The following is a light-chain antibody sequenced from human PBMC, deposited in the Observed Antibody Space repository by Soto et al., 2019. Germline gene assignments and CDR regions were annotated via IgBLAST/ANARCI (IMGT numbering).Light chain of an antibody. V-gene: IGKV1-6*01. CDR1: QGIRND. CDR2: TTS. J-gene: IGKJ2*01. Sequence: AIQMTQSPSSLSASVGDRVTITCRASQGIRNDLGWFQQKPGKAPKILIYTTSSLQSGVPSRFSGSGSGTDFTLTISSLQPEDFATYYCLQDYSFPLTFGQGTKLEIK. CDR3: LQDYSFPLT.